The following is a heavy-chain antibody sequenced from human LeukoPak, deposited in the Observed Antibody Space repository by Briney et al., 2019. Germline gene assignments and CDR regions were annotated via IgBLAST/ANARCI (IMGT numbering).Heavy chain of an antibody. Sequence: GGSLRLSCAASGFTFSSYAMSWVRQAPGKGLEWGSAISGSGGSTYYADSVKGRFTLSRDNSKNTLYLQMNSLRAEDTAVYYCARSDVDTAMACDYWGQGTLVTVSS. V-gene: IGHV3-23*01. D-gene: IGHD5-18*01. J-gene: IGHJ4*02. CDR1: GFTFSSYA. CDR2: ISGSGGST. CDR3: ARSDVDTAMACDY.